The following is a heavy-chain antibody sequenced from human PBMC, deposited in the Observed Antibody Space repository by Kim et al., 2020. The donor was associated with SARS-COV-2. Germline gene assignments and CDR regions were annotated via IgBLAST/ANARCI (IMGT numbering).Heavy chain of an antibody. D-gene: IGHD2-21*01. Sequence: GGSLRLSCATSGFTFSRFAMNWVRQAPGKGLEWVAAIGGSGYAKYYAESVKDRFTISRDNSKNPAFLQMKSLRVEDTAVYYCAKVDCGGFVVTDAFDICGEGRMVAVSS. CDR1: GFTFSRFA. J-gene: IGHJ3*02. V-gene: IGHV3-23*01. CDR2: IGGSGYAK. CDR3: AKVDCGGFVVTDAFDI.